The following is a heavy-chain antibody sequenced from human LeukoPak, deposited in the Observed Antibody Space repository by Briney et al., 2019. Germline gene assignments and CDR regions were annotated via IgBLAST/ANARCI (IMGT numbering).Heavy chain of an antibody. D-gene: IGHD3-10*01. CDR2: ISTTVGNT. J-gene: IGHJ5*02. Sequence: GGSLRLSCAASGFTFSTSAMSWVRQAPGKGLEWVSSISTTVGNTYYADSVKGWFTISRDNSNHTLYLQMNSLTAEDTAVYYCTKRAEFGGFDPWGQGTLVTVSS. CDR3: TKRAEFGGFDP. CDR1: GFTFSTSA. V-gene: IGHV3-23*01.